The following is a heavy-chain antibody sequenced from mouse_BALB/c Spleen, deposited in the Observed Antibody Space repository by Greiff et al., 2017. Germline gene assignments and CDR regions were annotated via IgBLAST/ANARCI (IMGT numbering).Heavy chain of an antibody. V-gene: IGHV14-1*02. CDR2: IDPENGNT. CDR3: ARDGNYFDY. Sequence: VQLQQSGAELVRPGALVKLSCKASGFNIKDYYMHWVKQRPEQGLEWIGWIDPENGNTIYDPKFQGKASITADTSSNTAYPQLSSLTSEDTAVYSCARDGNYFDYWGQGTTLTVSS. CDR1: GFNIKDYY. J-gene: IGHJ2*01. D-gene: IGHD2-1*01.